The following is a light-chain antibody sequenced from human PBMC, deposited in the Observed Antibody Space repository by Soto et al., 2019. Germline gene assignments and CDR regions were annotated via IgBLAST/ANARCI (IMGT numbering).Light chain of an antibody. J-gene: IGKJ3*01. CDR1: QGINNY. V-gene: IGKV1-27*01. CDR3: QKYSSVPV. Sequence: DIPMSQSPSSLSASVGDRVTITCRASQGINNYVAWYQQKPGKPPKLLIYAASTLQSGVPSRFSGSGSGTDFTLTINSLQPEDVATYSCQKYSSVPVFGPGTKVDIK. CDR2: AAS.